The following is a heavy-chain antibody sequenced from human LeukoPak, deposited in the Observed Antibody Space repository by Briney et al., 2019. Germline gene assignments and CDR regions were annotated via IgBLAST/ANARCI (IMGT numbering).Heavy chain of an antibody. D-gene: IGHD3-16*01. CDR2: ISESDITT. J-gene: IGHJ5*02. CDR3: ARGQVRYEA. Sequence: GGSLRLSCSGFTFSSYAMSWVRQAPGKGLEWVSTISESDITTYYADSVKGRFTISRDNSKNTLYLQMSSLRAEDTALYYCARGQVRYEAWGQGTLVTVSS. V-gene: IGHV3-23*01. CDR1: GFTFSSYA.